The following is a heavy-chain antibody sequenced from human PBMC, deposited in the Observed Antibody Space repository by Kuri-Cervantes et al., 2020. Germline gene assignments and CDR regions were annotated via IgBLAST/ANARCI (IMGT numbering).Heavy chain of an antibody. V-gene: IGHV1-69*06. CDR3: ARGRQWPRRGYYFDY. Sequence: SVKVSCKASGGTFSSYAISWVRQAPGQGLEWMGGIIPIFGTANYAQKFQGRVTITADKSTSTAYMELSSLRSEDTAVYYCARGRQWPRRGYYFDYWGQGTLVTVSS. CDR1: GGTFSSYA. J-gene: IGHJ4*02. D-gene: IGHD6-19*01. CDR2: IIPIFGTA.